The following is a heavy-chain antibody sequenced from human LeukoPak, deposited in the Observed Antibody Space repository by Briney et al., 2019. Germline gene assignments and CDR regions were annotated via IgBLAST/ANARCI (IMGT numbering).Heavy chain of an antibody. CDR1: GFTFTSSA. CDR3: AASPDYYDSSGYSYYFDY. D-gene: IGHD3-22*01. V-gene: IGHV1-58*01. Sequence: ASVKVSCKASGFTFTSSAVQWVRQARGQRLEWIGRINVGSGNTNYAQKFQERVTITRDMSTSTAYMELSSLRSEDTAVYYCAASPDYYDSSGYSYYFDYWGQGTLVTVSS. J-gene: IGHJ4*02. CDR2: INVGSGNT.